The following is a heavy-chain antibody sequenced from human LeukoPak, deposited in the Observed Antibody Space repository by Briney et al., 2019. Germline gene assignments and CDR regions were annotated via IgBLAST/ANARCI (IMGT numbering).Heavy chain of an antibody. Sequence: GGSLRLSCAASGFTFISYNMNWVRQAPGKGLEWVSYISSSSSTIYYADSVKGRFTISRDNAKNSLYLQMNSLRDEDTAVYYCARDITMVRGIIGYYYGMDVWGQGTAVTVSS. J-gene: IGHJ6*02. V-gene: IGHV3-48*02. D-gene: IGHD3-10*01. CDR1: GFTFISYN. CDR3: ARDITMVRGIIGYYYGMDV. CDR2: ISSSSSTI.